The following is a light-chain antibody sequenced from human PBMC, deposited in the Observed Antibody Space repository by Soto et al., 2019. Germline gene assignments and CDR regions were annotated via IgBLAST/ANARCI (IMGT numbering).Light chain of an antibody. CDR3: QQYGSTPPT. V-gene: IGKV3-20*01. J-gene: IGKJ2*01. CDR2: AAA. Sequence: EIVLTQSPGTLSLSPGDRATLSCRASQSVSSTYFAWYQSRPGQTLRLLIYAAAKRATGIPDRFSGSGSGTDFTLTISRLEPDDFAVYFCQQYGSTPPTFGEGTKLEIK. CDR1: QSVSSTY.